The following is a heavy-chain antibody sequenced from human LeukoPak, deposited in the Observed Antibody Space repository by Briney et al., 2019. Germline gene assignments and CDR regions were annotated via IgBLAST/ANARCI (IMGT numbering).Heavy chain of an antibody. V-gene: IGHV1-69*13. D-gene: IGHD2-15*01. CDR3: ARNIVVVVAASLSPFDP. CDR2: IIPIFGTA. J-gene: IGHJ5*02. CDR1: GGTFSSYA. Sequence: SVKVSCKASGGTFSSYAISWVRQAPGQGLEWMGGIIPIFGTANYAQKFQGRVTITAYESTSTAYMELSSLRSEDTAVYYCARNIVVVVAASLSPFDPWGQGTLVTVSS.